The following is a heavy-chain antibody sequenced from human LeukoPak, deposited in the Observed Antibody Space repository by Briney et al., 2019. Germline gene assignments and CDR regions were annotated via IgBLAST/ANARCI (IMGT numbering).Heavy chain of an antibody. J-gene: IGHJ6*04. CDR1: GFTFSKAW. Sequence: PGGSLRLSCAASGFTFSKAWMSWVRQAPGKGLEWISRVTSKTDGGTIDYAAPVKGRFTLSRDDSQNMLYLQMNSLKVEDTAVYYCTTSDVWGNGITVTVSS. CDR2: VTSKTDGGTI. CDR3: TTSDV. V-gene: IGHV3-15*01.